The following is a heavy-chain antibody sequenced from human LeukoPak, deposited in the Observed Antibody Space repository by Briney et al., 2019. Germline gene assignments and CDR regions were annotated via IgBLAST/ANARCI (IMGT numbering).Heavy chain of an antibody. CDR2: IQYGGRT. D-gene: IGHD2/OR15-2a*01. V-gene: IGHV4-59*01. Sequence: QPSETLSLTCTVSGGSINNYYWSWIRQPPGKGLEWIGYIQYGGRTYYSPSLRSRVTISMDLSKIQFSLKMSSVTAADTAVYYCARDFFGDFDHWGQGILVTVSS. CDR1: GGSINNYY. J-gene: IGHJ4*02. CDR3: ARDFFGDFDH.